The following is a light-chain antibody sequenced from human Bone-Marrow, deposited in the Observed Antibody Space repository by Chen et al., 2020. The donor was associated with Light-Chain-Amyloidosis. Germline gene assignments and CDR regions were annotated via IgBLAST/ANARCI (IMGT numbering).Light chain of an antibody. J-gene: IGLJ2*01. CDR1: DLPTKY. CDR2: TDT. V-gene: IGLV3-25*03. CDR3: QSADSSGTYEVI. Sequence: SYELTQPPSVSVSPGQTARITCSGDDLPTKYAYWYQQKPGQAPVLVLNTDTERPSGISERFSGSSSGTTATVTISGVQVQDEADYHCQSADSSGTYEVIFGGGTKLTVL.